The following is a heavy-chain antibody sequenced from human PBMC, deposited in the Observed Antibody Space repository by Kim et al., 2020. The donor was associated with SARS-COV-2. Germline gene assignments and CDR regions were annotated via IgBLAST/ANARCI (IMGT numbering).Heavy chain of an antibody. CDR3: AREVRGVNRPLDY. Sequence: ASVKVSCKASGYTFTSYAMHWVRQAPGQRLEWMGWINAGNGNTKYSQKFQGRVTITRDTSASTAYMELSSLRSEDTAVYYCAREVRGVNRPLDYWGQGTLVTVSS. CDR2: INAGNGNT. J-gene: IGHJ4*02. D-gene: IGHD3-10*01. V-gene: IGHV1-3*01. CDR1: GYTFTSYA.